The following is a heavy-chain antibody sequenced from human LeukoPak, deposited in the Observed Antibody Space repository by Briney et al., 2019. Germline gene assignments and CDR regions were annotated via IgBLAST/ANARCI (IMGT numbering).Heavy chain of an antibody. CDR3: AREVKEYSYEKHYYYYYMDV. CDR1: RGTFSSYV. Sequence: SVKVSCKASRGTFSSYVISWVGQSPGQGLEWLGRMIPIFGTANYTQKFQGRVAITTDESTSTAYMELSRLRSEDTAVYYSAREVKEYSYEKHYYYYYMDVWGKGTTVTVSS. CDR2: MIPIFGTA. V-gene: IGHV1-69*05. D-gene: IGHD5-18*01. J-gene: IGHJ6*03.